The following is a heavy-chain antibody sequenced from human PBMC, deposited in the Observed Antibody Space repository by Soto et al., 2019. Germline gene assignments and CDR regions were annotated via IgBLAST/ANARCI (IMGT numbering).Heavy chain of an antibody. J-gene: IGHJ4*02. D-gene: IGHD4-17*01. CDR2: INPSGGST. CDR1: GYTFTSYY. V-gene: IGHV1-46*01. Sequence: QVQLVQSGAEVKKPGASVKVSCKASGYTFTSYYMHWVRQAPGQGLEWMGIINPSGGSTSYAQKFQGRVTMTRDTSTSIVYMELSSLRSEDTAVYYCARVSTVTDEFDYWGQGTLVTVSS. CDR3: ARVSTVTDEFDY.